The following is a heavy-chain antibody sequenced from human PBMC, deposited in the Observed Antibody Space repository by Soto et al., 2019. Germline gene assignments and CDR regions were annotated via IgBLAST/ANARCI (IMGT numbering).Heavy chain of an antibody. D-gene: IGHD3-3*01. CDR3: ARGTNDCWSGFNALDY. V-gene: IGHV4-4*07. CDR2: IYTSGST. CDR1: GGSISSYY. J-gene: IGHJ4*02. Sequence: SETLSLTCTVSGGSISSYYWSWIRQPAGKGLKWIGRIYTSGSTNYNPSLKSRATISVDTSKNQFSLKLSSVTAADTAVYYCARGTNDCWSGFNALDYWGQGTLVTVSS.